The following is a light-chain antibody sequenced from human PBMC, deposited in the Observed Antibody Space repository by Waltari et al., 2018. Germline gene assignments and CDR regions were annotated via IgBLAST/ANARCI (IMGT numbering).Light chain of an antibody. CDR3: QAWDGVAVV. V-gene: IGLV3-1*01. Sequence: YDLTQSPSLSASPGQTASITCSADQLGQKYVSWYQLRPGQSPLLVIYDDSRRPSGIPGRFSGSNSGNTATLTITGTQSMDEADYYCQAWDGVAVVFGGGTQLTVL. CDR2: DDS. J-gene: IGLJ3*02. CDR1: QLGQKY.